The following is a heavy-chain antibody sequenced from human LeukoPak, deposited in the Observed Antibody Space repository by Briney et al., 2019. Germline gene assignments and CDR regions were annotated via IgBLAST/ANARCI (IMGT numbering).Heavy chain of an antibody. D-gene: IGHD6-13*01. V-gene: IGHV3-23*01. CDR1: GFTFNNYA. J-gene: IGHJ4*02. CDR3: ARGWSSVSYYLQY. Sequence: TGGSLRLSCETSGFTFNNYAVSWVHQALGKGLEWVSSISGGGTTCYADSVKGRLTISRDSSQNTLYLQMNSLRAEDAAIYFCARGWSSVSYYLQYWGQGTLVTVSS. CDR2: ISGGGTT.